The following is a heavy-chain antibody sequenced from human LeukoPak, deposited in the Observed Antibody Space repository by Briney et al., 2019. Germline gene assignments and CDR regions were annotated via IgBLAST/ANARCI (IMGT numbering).Heavy chain of an antibody. CDR1: GFNFSTHG. D-gene: IGHD1-26*01. CDR2: IKQDGSEK. CDR3: ARDSPYYSGSYSVDY. V-gene: IGHV3-7*01. Sequence: GRSLRLSCAASGFNFSTHGMHWVRQAPGKGLEWVANIKQDGSEKYYVDSVKGRFTISRDNAKNSLYLQMNSLRAEDTAVYYCARDSPYYSGSYSVDYWGQGTLVTVSS. J-gene: IGHJ4*02.